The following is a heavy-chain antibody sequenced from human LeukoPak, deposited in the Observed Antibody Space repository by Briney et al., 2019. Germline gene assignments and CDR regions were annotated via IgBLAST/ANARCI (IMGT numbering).Heavy chain of an antibody. CDR1: GGSISSSCYY. D-gene: IGHD3-10*01. V-gene: IGHV4-39*07. Sequence: SETLSLTCTVSGGSISSSCYYWGWIRQPPGKGLEWIGSIYYSGSTYYNPSLKSRVTISVDTSKNQFSLKLSSVTAADTAVYYCARDLRITMVRGDHFDYWGQGTLVTVSS. CDR2: IYYSGST. J-gene: IGHJ4*02. CDR3: ARDLRITMVRGDHFDY.